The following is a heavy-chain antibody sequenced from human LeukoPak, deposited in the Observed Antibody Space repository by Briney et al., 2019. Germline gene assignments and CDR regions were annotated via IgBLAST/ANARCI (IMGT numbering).Heavy chain of an antibody. CDR1: GFTFSGSA. V-gene: IGHV3-73*01. J-gene: IGHJ4*02. CDR2: IRGKANNYAT. CDR3: VVRIVDTVKVHY. Sequence: PGGSLRLSCAASGFTFSGSAMHWVRQASGKGLEWVGRIRGKANNYATTYTASMKGKFTISRDDSKNTAYLEMNSLRTEDTAVYYCVVRIVDTVKVHYWGQGTLVTVSS. D-gene: IGHD5-18*01.